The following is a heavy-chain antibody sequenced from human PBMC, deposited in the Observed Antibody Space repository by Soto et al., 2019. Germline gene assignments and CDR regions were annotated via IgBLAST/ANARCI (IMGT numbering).Heavy chain of an antibody. CDR1: GFTFSIYW. Sequence: GGSLRLSCAASGFTFSIYWMSWVRQAPGKGLEWVANIKQDGSETYYVESVKGRFTISRDKAKNSLYLQMNSLRAEDTAVYYCARDALFCSGGSCYFNYFFYYMDVWGKGTTVTISS. D-gene: IGHD2-15*01. CDR3: ARDALFCSGGSCYFNYFFYYMDV. V-gene: IGHV3-7*01. J-gene: IGHJ6*03. CDR2: IKQDGSET.